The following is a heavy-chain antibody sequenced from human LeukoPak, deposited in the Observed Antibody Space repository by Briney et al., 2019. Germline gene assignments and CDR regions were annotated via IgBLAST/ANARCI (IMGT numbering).Heavy chain of an antibody. D-gene: IGHD5/OR15-5a*01. J-gene: IGHJ4*02. V-gene: IGHV4-59*11. CDR1: GASINDHC. Sequence: PSESLSLTCTVSGASINDHCWNWIRQPPGKGLEWIGYSRYSESSNYNPSLKGRATISVDTSKNQLSLTVNSVTAADTAVYYCTRGSTLADDYWGQGILVTVSP. CDR2: SRYSESS. CDR3: TRGSTLADDY.